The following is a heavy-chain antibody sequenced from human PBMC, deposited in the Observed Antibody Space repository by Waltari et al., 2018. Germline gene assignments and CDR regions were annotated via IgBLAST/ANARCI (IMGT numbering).Heavy chain of an antibody. V-gene: IGHV1-18*01. CDR2: VNGYNGDT. CDR3: ARGELVSSF. CDR1: GYTFKNFG. D-gene: IGHD3-9*01. J-gene: IGHJ1*01. Sequence: QIQLVQSGGEVKKPGASVKVSCKASGYTFKNFGMTWVRQAPGQGLEWMGWVNGYNGDTNYAQEFLGRVTVTTDTSTGTAYMDLRSLGFDDTAVYYCARGELVSSFGGQGTLVTVSS.